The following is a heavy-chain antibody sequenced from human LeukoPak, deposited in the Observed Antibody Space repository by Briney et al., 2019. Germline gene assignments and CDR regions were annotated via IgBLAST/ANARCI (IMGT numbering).Heavy chain of an antibody. CDR3: ARQEGWSSYGLDV. D-gene: IGHD2-15*01. CDR2: IYPGDSDT. V-gene: IGHV5-51*01. CDR1: GYIFTSYW. J-gene: IGHJ6*02. Sequence: GESLKISCKGSGYIFTSYWIGWVRQMPGKGLEWMGIIYPGDSDTRYSPSFQGQVTISADKSISTAYLQWNSLKASDTAMYYCARQEGWSSYGLDVWGQGTTVTVSS.